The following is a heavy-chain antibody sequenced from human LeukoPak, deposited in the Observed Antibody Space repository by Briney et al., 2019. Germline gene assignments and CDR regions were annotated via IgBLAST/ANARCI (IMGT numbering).Heavy chain of an antibody. J-gene: IGHJ5*02. CDR1: GGSISSYY. Sequence: SETLSLTCTVSGGSISSYYWGWIRQPPGKGLEWIGYIYYSGSTNYNPSLKSRVTISVDTSKNQFSLKLSSVTAADTAVYYCARDGVDYEGWFDPWGQGTLVTVSS. D-gene: IGHD4-17*01. CDR3: ARDGVDYEGWFDP. V-gene: IGHV4-59*01. CDR2: IYYSGST.